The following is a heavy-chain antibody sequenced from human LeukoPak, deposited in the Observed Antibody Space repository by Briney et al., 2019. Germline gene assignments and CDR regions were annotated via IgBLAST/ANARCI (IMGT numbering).Heavy chain of an antibody. V-gene: IGHV4-61*02. CDR1: GGSISSGSYY. D-gene: IGHD6-19*01. Sequence: SETLSLTCTVSGGSISSGSYYWSWIRQPAGKGLEWIGRIYTSGSTNYNPSLKSRVTISVDTSKNQFSLKLSSVTAADTAVYYCAREYSSGWYSRYFDLWGRGTLVTVSS. J-gene: IGHJ2*01. CDR2: IYTSGST. CDR3: AREYSSGWYSRYFDL.